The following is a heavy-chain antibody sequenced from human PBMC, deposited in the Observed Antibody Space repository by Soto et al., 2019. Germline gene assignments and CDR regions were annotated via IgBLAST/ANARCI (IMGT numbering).Heavy chain of an antibody. CDR1: GGSISSGGYY. CDR2: IYYSGST. CDR3: ARGARGYLNDY. Sequence: QVQLQESGPGLVKPSQTLSLTCTVSGGSISSGGYYWTWIRQHPGKGLEWIGYIYYSGSTYYNPSLKSRVAISVDTSKNQFSLKLSSVTAVDTAVYYCARGARGYLNDYWGQGTLVTVSS. V-gene: IGHV4-31*03. J-gene: IGHJ4*02. D-gene: IGHD1-1*01.